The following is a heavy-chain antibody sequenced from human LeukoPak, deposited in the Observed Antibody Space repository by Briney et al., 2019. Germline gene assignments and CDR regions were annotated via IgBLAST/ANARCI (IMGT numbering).Heavy chain of an antibody. D-gene: IGHD5-12*01. V-gene: IGHV1-18*01. CDR2: ISAYNGNT. J-gene: IGHJ6*02. CDR1: GGTFSSYA. CDR3: ARAGGYDDYYYYYGMDV. Sequence: GSSVKVSCKASGGTFSSYAISWVRQAPGQGLEWMGWISAYNGNTNYAQKLQGRVTMTTDTSTSTAYMELRSLRSDDTAVYYCARAGGYDDYYYYYGMDVWGQGTTVTVSS.